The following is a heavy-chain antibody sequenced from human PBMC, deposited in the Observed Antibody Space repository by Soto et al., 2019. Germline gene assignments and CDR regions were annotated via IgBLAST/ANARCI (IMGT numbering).Heavy chain of an antibody. CDR1: GGSVSSAGYF. Sequence: QLQLEESGPGLVKPSETLSLICTVSGGSVSSAGYFWGWIRQPPGKGLEWLGSVYFSGDSYYNPSRKSRVAMSVDTSKSQFSLNLTSATAADTAVYYCARHRPAASRYAYYHYMDVWGKGTTVTVSS. CDR3: ARHRPAASRYAYYHYMDV. CDR2: VYFSGDS. J-gene: IGHJ6*03. D-gene: IGHD3-9*01. V-gene: IGHV4-39*01.